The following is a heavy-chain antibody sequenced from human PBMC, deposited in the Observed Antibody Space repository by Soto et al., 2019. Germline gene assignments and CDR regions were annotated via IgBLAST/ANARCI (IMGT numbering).Heavy chain of an antibody. D-gene: IGHD4-4*01. CDR2: ISYDGSNK. J-gene: IGHJ4*02. Sequence: LRLSCAASGFTFSSYAMHWVRQAPGKGLEWVAVISYDGSNKYYADSMKGRFTISRDNSKNTLYLQMNSLRAEDTAVYYCARDPQPRLQYLNYFDYWGQGTLVTVSS. CDR3: ARDPQPRLQYLNYFDY. V-gene: IGHV3-30-3*01. CDR1: GFTFSSYA.